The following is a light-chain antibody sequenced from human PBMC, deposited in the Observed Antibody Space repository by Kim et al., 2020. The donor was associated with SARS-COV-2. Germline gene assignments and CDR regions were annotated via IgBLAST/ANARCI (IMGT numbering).Light chain of an antibody. V-gene: IGKV1-27*01. J-gene: IGKJ4*01. Sequence: ASVGDRVTITCRASQGISNYLAWYQQKPGKVPKFRIYAASTLLSGVPTRFSGSGYGTDFSLTISSLQPEDVATYYCQNYNGAPLTFGGGTKVDIK. CDR2: AAS. CDR3: QNYNGAPLT. CDR1: QGISNY.